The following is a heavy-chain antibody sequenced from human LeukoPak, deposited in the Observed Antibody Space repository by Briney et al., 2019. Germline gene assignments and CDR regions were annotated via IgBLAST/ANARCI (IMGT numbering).Heavy chain of an antibody. CDR2: ISYDGSDK. D-gene: IGHD3-22*01. V-gene: IGHV3-30*01. CDR1: GFTFSTYA. Sequence: GRSLRLSCAASGFTFSTYAMHWVRQAPGKGLEWVAVISYDGSDKYYVDSVKGRFTISGDNSKNTLYLQMNSLRAEDTAVYYCARGAYYYDSSVGDYWGQGTTVTVSS. J-gene: IGHJ4*03. CDR3: ARGAYYYDSSVGDY.